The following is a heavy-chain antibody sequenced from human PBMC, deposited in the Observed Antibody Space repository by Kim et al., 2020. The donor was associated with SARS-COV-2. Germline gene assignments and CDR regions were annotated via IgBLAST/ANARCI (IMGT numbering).Heavy chain of an antibody. CDR3: ATGAAAGKSNWFDP. V-gene: IGHV1-24*01. D-gene: IGHD6-13*01. J-gene: IGHJ5*02. Sequence: AQKFQGTVTMTEDTSTDTAYMELSRLRSEDTAVYYCATGAAAGKSNWFDPWGQGTLVTVSS.